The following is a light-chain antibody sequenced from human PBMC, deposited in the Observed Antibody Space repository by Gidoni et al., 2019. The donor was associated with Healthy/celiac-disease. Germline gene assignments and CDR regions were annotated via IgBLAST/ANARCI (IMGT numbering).Light chain of an antibody. CDR2: WAS. CDR3: HQYYSSPFS. V-gene: IGKV4-1*01. CDR1: QNVLYSSNNKNY. Sequence: DIVMTPSPDSLAVSLGERATINCKSSQNVLYSSNNKNYLAWYQQKPGQPPKLLIYWASARESGVPDRFSGTGSGTDFTLTISSLQAEDVAVYYCHQYYSSPFSFGQGTKLEIK. J-gene: IGKJ2*01.